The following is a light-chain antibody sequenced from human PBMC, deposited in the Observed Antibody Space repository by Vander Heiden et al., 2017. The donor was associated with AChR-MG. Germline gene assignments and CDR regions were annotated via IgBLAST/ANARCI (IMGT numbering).Light chain of an antibody. CDR3: STWDSSLSALV. V-gene: IGLV1-44*01. CDR1: SNNIRGYA. J-gene: IGLJ2*01. Sequence: QAAMTPETPASGTVGQKVTLSCSRTSNNIRGYAVGWHQQISHGAPKTVVFGNSLPSGIPDRFSGSKAGTTVFLTITGLQPEDEADYYCSTWDSSLSALVFGGGTKLTVL. CDR2: GNS.